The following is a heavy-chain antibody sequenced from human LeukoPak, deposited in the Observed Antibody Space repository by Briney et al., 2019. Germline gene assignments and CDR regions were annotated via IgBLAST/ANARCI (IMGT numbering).Heavy chain of an antibody. CDR1: GGSFSGYY. V-gene: IGHV4-34*01. D-gene: IGHD3-9*01. CDR2: INHSGST. J-gene: IGHJ4*02. CDR3: ARVDILTGYYFFDY. Sequence: PSETLSLTCAVYGGSFSGYYWSWIRQPPGKGLEWIGEINHSGSTNYNPSLKSRVTTSVDTSKNQFSLKLSSVTAADTAVYYCARVDILTGYYFFDYWGQGTLVTVSS.